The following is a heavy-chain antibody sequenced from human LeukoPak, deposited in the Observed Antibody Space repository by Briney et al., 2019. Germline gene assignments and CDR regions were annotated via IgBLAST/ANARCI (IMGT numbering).Heavy chain of an antibody. D-gene: IGHD3/OR15-3a*01. Sequence: ASVKVSCKVSRYTLTELSMHWVRQAPGKGLEWMGGFDPEDGETIYAQKFQGGVTMTEDTSTDTAYMELSSLRSEDTAVYYCATGTGYAAEGFDYWGQGTLVTVSS. CDR3: ATGTGYAAEGFDY. CDR2: FDPEDGET. J-gene: IGHJ4*02. CDR1: RYTLTELS. V-gene: IGHV1-24*01.